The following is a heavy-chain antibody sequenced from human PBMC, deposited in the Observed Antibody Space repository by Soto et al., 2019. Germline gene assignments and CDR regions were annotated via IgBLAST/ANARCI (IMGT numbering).Heavy chain of an antibody. Sequence: GESLKISCKGSGYSFTNYWIGWVRQLPGQGLEWMGVMFPGDSDTRYSPSFQGQVTMSADPSTNTAYLEWSSLKAADSAMYYCARVPDSSLGTMDVWGQGTTVTVSS. CDR3: ARVPDSSLGTMDV. J-gene: IGHJ6*02. CDR1: GYSFTNYW. D-gene: IGHD6-19*01. V-gene: IGHV5-51*01. CDR2: MFPGDSDT.